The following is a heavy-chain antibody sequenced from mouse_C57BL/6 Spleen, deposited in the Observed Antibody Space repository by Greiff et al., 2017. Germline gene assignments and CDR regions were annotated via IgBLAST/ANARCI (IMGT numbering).Heavy chain of an antibody. V-gene: IGHV1-82*01. CDR3: ARGIYGSSPYYAMDY. Sequence: VQLQQSGPELVKPGASVKISCKASGYAFSSSWMNWVKQRPGKGLEWIGRIYPGDGDPNYNGQFKGKATLTADKSSSTAYMQLSSLTSEDSAVYFCARGIYGSSPYYAMDYWGQGTSGTVSS. CDR2: IYPGDGDP. D-gene: IGHD1-1*01. J-gene: IGHJ4*01. CDR1: GYAFSSSW.